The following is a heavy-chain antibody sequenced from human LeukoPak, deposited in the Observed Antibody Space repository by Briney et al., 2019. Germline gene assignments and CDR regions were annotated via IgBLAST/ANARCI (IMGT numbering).Heavy chain of an antibody. D-gene: IGHD1-1*01. V-gene: IGHV3-7*01. CDR3: ARDLAGSDGSFDY. Sequence: PGGSLTLSCAASGFTFSGYWMSWLRQAPGKGLEWVANIKQDGGEKYYMDSVKGRFTISRDNAKNSLYLQMNSLRAEDTAVYYCARDLAGSDGSFDYWGQGTLVTVSS. J-gene: IGHJ4*02. CDR2: IKQDGGEK. CDR1: GFTFSGYW.